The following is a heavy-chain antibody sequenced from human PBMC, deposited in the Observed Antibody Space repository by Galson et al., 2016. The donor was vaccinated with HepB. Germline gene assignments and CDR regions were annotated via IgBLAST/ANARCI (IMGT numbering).Heavy chain of an antibody. CDR1: GFTFSSYG. CDR3: AKDGRIYCSSASCHDHFHY. J-gene: IGHJ4*02. CDR2: ISYDGSNK. Sequence: SLRLSCAASGFTFSSYGMHWVRQAPGKRLEWVAFISYDGSNKKYADSVKGRFTISRGNSKKTLYLQMNSLRAEDTAVYYCAKDGRIYCSSASCHDHFHYWGQGTLVTVSS. D-gene: IGHD2-2*01. V-gene: IGHV3-30*18.